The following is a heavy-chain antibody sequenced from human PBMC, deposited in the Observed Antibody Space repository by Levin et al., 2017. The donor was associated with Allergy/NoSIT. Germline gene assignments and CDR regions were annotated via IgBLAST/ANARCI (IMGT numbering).Heavy chain of an antibody. V-gene: IGHV1-8*01. CDR1: GYTFTSYD. J-gene: IGHJ6*03. CDR2: MNPNSGNT. CDR3: ARTCSGGSCYYYYYYMDV. Sequence: ASVKVSCKASGYTFTSYDINWVRQATGQGLEWMGWMNPNSGNTGYAQKFQGRVTMTRNTSISTAYMELSSLRSEDTAVYYCARTCSGGSCYYYYYYMDVWGEGTTVTVSS. D-gene: IGHD2-15*01.